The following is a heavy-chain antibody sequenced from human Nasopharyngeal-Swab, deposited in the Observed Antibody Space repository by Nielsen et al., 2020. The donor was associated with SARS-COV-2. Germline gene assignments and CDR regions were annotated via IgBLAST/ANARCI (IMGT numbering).Heavy chain of an antibody. CDR1: GYTFTGYY. J-gene: IGHJ3*02. CDR2: INPNSGGT. D-gene: IGHD2-15*01. V-gene: IGHV1-2*06. CDR3: AGGGYCSGGNCYSFDAFDI. Sequence: ASVKVSCKASGYTFTGYYMHWVRQAPGQGLEWMGRINPNSGGTNYAQKFQGRVTMTRDTSISTAYMELSRLRSDDTAVYYCAGGGYCSGGNCYSFDAFDIWGQGTMVTVSS.